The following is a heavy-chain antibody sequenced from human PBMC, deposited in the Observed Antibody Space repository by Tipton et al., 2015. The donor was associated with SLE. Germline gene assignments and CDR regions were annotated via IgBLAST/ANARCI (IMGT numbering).Heavy chain of an antibody. Sequence: TLSLTCTVSGGPISSYYWSWIRQPPGKGLEWIGYIYYSGSTNYNPSLKSRVTISVDTSKNQFSLKLSSVTAADTAVYYCARDGVGLLGGGYYGMDVWGQGTTVTVSS. CDR2: IYYSGST. D-gene: IGHD3-16*01. CDR1: GGPISSYY. CDR3: ARDGVGLLGGGYYGMDV. V-gene: IGHV4-59*01. J-gene: IGHJ6*02.